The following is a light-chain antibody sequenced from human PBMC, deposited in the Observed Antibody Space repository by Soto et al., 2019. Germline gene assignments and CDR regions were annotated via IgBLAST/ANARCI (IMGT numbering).Light chain of an antibody. Sequence: DLQMTQSPSSLSASVGDRVTITCQASQDISNYLSWYQIRPGKAPKLLIYDASDSEKGVPGRFSGSGSGTHFSLAISSLQPEDFATYYCQQYDSLPITFGQGTRL. CDR2: DAS. CDR3: QQYDSLPIT. V-gene: IGKV1-33*01. J-gene: IGKJ5*01. CDR1: QDISNY.